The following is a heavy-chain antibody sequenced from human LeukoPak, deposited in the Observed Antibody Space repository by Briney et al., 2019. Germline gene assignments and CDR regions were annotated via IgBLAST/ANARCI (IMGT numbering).Heavy chain of an antibody. D-gene: IGHD5-12*01. CDR3: ARGSSGYFVDL. CDR1: GFTLSIYQ. V-gene: IGHV3-48*01. Sequence: PGGSLRLSCVASGFTLSIYQMNWVRQAPGKGSEWLSYISSRSDVIYYAESLKGRFAISRDNSKNTLFLQMNSLRAEDTALYYCARGSSGYFVDLWGQGTLVTVSS. J-gene: IGHJ5*02. CDR2: ISSRSDVI.